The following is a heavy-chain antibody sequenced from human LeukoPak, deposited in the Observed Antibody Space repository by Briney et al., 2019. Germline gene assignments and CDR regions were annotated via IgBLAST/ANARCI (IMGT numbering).Heavy chain of an antibody. Sequence: PSETLSLTCTVSGGSVSSGSYYWSWIRQPPGKGLEWIGYIYYSGSTKYNPSLKSRVTISVDTSKNQFSLKLSSVTAADTAVYYCAVYDSSGHAFDIWGQGTMVTVSS. CDR2: IYYSGST. D-gene: IGHD3-22*01. V-gene: IGHV4-61*01. CDR3: AVYDSSGHAFDI. J-gene: IGHJ3*02. CDR1: GGSVSSGSYY.